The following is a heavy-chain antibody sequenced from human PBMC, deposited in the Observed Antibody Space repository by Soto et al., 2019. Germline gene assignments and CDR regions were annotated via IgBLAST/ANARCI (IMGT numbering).Heavy chain of an antibody. V-gene: IGHV4-34*01. Sequence: SETLSLTCAVYGGSFSGYYWSWIRQPPGKGLEWIGEINHSGSTNYNPSLKSRVTISVDTSKNQFSLKLSSVTAADTAVYYCARATRRMVRGVITNYYYYGMDVWGQGITVTVSS. J-gene: IGHJ6*02. D-gene: IGHD3-10*01. CDR2: INHSGST. CDR1: GGSFSGYY. CDR3: ARATRRMVRGVITNYYYYGMDV.